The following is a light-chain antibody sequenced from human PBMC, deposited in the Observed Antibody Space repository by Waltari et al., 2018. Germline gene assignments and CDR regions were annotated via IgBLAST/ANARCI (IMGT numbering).Light chain of an antibody. CDR2: EVS. Sequence: QSALTQPASVSGSPGQSITISCTGTSSDVGSYKYVSWYQQNPGKAPKLMIYEVSHRPSGVSDRFSGSKSGNTASLTMSGLQTEDEADYYCSSISSRHVGFGGGTKLTVL. V-gene: IGLV2-14*01. CDR1: SSDVGSYKY. CDR3: SSISSRHVG. J-gene: IGLJ2*01.